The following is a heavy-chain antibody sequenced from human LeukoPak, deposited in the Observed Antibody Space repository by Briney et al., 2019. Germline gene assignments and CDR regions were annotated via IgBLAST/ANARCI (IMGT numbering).Heavy chain of an antibody. CDR3: TLIQGWGAGSYYRDF. D-gene: IGHD3-10*01. J-gene: IGHJ4*02. CDR2: VKSRSAGETT. CDR1: GFSLSNDW. V-gene: IGHV3-15*01. Sequence: GGSLRLSCAASGFSLSNDWMSWVRQAPRKGLEWVARVKSRSAGETTDYAPPVKGRFTISRDDSKNTLYRQMSSLKTEDTAGYYCTLIQGWGAGSYYRDFWGQGTLVTVSS.